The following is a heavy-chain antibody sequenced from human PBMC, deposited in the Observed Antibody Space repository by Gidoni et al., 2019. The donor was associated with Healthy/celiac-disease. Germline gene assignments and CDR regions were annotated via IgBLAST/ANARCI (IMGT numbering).Heavy chain of an antibody. V-gene: IGHV1-2*02. D-gene: IGHD5-18*01. Sequence: QVQLVQSGAEVKKPGASVKVSCKASGYTFTGYYMPWVRQAPGQGLEWMGWINPNSGGTNYAQKFQGRVTMTRDTSISTAYMELSRLRSDDTAVYYCARAGVERIQLWLPTLAPFDYWGQGTLVTVSS. J-gene: IGHJ4*02. CDR3: ARAGVERIQLWLPTLAPFDY. CDR1: GYTFTGYY. CDR2: INPNSGGT.